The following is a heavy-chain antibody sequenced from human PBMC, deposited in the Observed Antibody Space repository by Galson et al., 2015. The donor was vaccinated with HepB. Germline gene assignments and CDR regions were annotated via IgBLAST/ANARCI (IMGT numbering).Heavy chain of an antibody. CDR1: GFTFSSYW. V-gene: IGHV3-74*01. D-gene: IGHD3-3*01. J-gene: IGHJ5*02. Sequence: SLRLSCAASGFTFSSYWMHWVRQAPGKGLVWVSRINSDGSSTSYADSVQGRFTISRDNAKNTLYMQMNSLRAEDTAVCYCARDPLLDDFWSGYSHGWFDPWGQGTLVTVSS. CDR3: ARDPLLDDFWSGYSHGWFDP. CDR2: INSDGSST.